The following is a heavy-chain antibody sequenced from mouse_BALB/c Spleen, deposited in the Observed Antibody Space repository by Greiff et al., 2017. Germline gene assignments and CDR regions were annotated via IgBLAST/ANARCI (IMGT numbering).Heavy chain of an antibody. Sequence: VQLQQSGPELVKPGASVKISCKASGYSFTGYFMNWVMQSHGKSLEWIGRINPYNGDTFYNQKFKGKATLTVDKSSSTAHMELRSLASEDSAVYYCASGGSSYDYWGQGTTLTVSS. V-gene: IGHV1-20*02. D-gene: IGHD1-1*01. J-gene: IGHJ2*01. CDR1: GYSFTGYF. CDR2: INPYNGDT. CDR3: ASGGSSYDY.